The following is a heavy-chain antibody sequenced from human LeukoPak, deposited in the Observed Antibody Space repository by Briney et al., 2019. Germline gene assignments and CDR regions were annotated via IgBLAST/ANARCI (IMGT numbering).Heavy chain of an antibody. D-gene: IGHD3-3*01. CDR3: ASDGPTIFGVVVVDY. CDR1: GFTFSSYS. CDR2: ISSSSSYI. Sequence: GGSLSLSCAASGFTFSSYSMNWVRQAPGKGLEWVSSISSSSSYIYYADSVKGRFTISRDNAKNSLYLQMNSLRAEDAAVYYCASDGPTIFGVVVVDYWGQGTLVTVSS. V-gene: IGHV3-21*01. J-gene: IGHJ4*02.